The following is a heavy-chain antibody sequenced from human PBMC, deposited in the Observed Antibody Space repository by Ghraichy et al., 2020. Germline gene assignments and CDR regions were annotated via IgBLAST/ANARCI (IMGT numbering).Heavy chain of an antibody. Sequence: SGPTLVKPTQILTLTFTFSGFSLSTSGMCVSWIRQPPGKALEWLARIDWDDDKYYSTSLKTRLTISKDTSKNQVVLTMTNMDPVDTATYYCARSATYALMVRGVIDLDYWGQGTLVTVSS. D-gene: IGHD3-10*01. V-gene: IGHV2-70*11. CDR1: GFSLSTSGMC. CDR2: IDWDDDK. J-gene: IGHJ4*02. CDR3: ARSATYALMVRGVIDLDY.